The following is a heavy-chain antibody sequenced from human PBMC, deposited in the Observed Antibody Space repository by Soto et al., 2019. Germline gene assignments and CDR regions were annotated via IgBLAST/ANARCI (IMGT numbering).Heavy chain of an antibody. D-gene: IGHD2-15*01. CDR1: GFTFSSYA. V-gene: IGHV3-30-3*01. CDR2: ISYDGSNK. CDR3: ARARKEMATPDY. Sequence: QVQLVESGGGVVQPGRSLRLSCAASGFTFSSYAMHWVRQAPGKGLEWVAVISYDGSNKYYADSVKGRFTISRDNSKNTLYLQMNSLRAEDTAVYYCARARKEMATPDYWGQGTLVTVSS. J-gene: IGHJ4*02.